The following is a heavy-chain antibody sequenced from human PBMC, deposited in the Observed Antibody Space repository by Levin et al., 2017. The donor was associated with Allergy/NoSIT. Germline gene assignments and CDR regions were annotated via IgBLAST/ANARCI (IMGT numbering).Heavy chain of an antibody. D-gene: IGHD1-1*01. CDR2: IGTSSSYT. CDR3: ARGRLERASVGAFDS. CDR1: GFTFSDYY. J-gene: IGHJ3*02. Sequence: GESLKISCAASGFTFSDYYMSWIRQAPGKGLEWLSYIGTSSSYTNYADSVKGRFTISRDNAKNSVYLQMNSQRVEDTAVYYCARGRLERASVGAFDSWGQGTMVTVSS. V-gene: IGHV3-11*05.